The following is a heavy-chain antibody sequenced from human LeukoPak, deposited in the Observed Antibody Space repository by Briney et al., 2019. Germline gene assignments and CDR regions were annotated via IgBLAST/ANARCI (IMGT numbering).Heavy chain of an antibody. CDR3: ARRSSIAEYFQV. D-gene: IGHD6-19*01. V-gene: IGHV5-51*01. Sequence: GESLKISCKGSGYSFTTYWIAWVRQMPGKGLEWMGIIYPGDSDTRYSPSFQGQVTISADRSINTAYLQWSSLEASDTAMYYCARRSSIAEYFQVWGQGTLVTVSS. J-gene: IGHJ1*01. CDR1: GYSFTTYW. CDR2: IYPGDSDT.